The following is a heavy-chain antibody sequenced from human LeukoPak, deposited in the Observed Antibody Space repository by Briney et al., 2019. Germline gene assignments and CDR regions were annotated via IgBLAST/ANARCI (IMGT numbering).Heavy chain of an antibody. V-gene: IGHV3-43D*03. D-gene: IGHD5-18*01. CDR1: GFTFDDYA. CDR3: AKGGYSYGYYYYYMDV. Sequence: GGSLRLSCAASGFTFDDYAMHWVRQAPGKGLEWVSLISWDGGSTYYADSVKGRFTISRDNSKNSLYLQMNSLRAEDTALYYCAKGGYSYGYYYYYMDVWGKGTTVTVSS. CDR2: ISWDGGST. J-gene: IGHJ6*03.